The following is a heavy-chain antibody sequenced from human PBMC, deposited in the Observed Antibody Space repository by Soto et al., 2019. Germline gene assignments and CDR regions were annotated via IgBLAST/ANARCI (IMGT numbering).Heavy chain of an antibody. V-gene: IGHV4-59*01. J-gene: IGHJ4*02. D-gene: IGHD2-8*01. CDR1: GGSISGYN. CDR3: ARWSCTCGPCKNFDY. Sequence: QVQLQESGPGLLRPSETLSLNCSVSGGSISGYNWSWIRPDPGKGVDYIGPMFYSGPPNLSTSLKSRVAMADSMSKIHFSLRLISVTAADTALYFCARWSCTCGPCKNFDYWGQGILVTVSS. CDR2: MFYSGPP.